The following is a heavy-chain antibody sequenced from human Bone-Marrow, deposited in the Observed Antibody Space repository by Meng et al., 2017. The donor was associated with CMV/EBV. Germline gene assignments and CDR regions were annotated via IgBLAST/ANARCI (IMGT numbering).Heavy chain of an antibody. CDR1: GFTFSSYD. V-gene: IGHV3-30*02. Sequence: GGSLRLSCAASGFTFSSYDMHWVRQAPGKGLEWVAFIRYDGSNKYYADSVKGRFTISRDNSKNTLYLQMNSLRAEDTAVYYCAKDSWWNARRPYYGMDVWGQGTTVTVSS. D-gene: IGHD1-1*01. J-gene: IGHJ6*02. CDR2: IRYDGSNK. CDR3: AKDSWWNARRPYYGMDV.